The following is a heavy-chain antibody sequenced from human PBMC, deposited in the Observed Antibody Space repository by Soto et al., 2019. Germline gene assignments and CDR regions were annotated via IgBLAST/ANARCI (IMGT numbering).Heavy chain of an antibody. J-gene: IGHJ6*02. CDR3: ARVVGYCSSTSCENAYYYYGMDV. Sequence: QVQLQESGPGLVKPSQTLSLTCTVSGGSISSGGYYWSWIRQNPGKGLEWIGYIYYSGSTYYNPSLKSRVTISVDTSKNQFSLKLSSVTAADTALYYCARVVGYCSSTSCENAYYYYGMDVWGQGTTVTVSS. V-gene: IGHV4-31*03. CDR2: IYYSGST. CDR1: GGSISSGGYY. D-gene: IGHD2-2*01.